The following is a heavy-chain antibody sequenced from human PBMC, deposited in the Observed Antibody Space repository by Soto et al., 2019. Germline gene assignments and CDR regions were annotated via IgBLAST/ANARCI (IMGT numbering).Heavy chain of an antibody. D-gene: IGHD3-9*01. J-gene: IGHJ4*02. CDR3: ARKIFASDY. V-gene: IGHV1-69*01. Sequence: QVQLVQSGAEVKKPGSSVKVSCEAPGGTFDHAAITWVRQAPGQGLEWMGGINPMFNSTHYAQKFQGSVTITEDAATSTAFMELRRMSADDTAVYYWARKIFASDYWGQGTLLIVSS. CDR2: INPMFNST. CDR1: GGTFDHAA.